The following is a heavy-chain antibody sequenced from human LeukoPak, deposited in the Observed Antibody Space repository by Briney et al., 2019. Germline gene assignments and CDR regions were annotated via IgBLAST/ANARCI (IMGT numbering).Heavy chain of an antibody. J-gene: IGHJ3*02. V-gene: IGHV3-74*01. D-gene: IGHD6-25*01. CDR3: ARVGGVSGRAFDM. CDR1: GFTFSSYW. Sequence: TGGSLRLSCAASGFTFSSYWMHWVRQDPGKGLVWVSYIRGDGTSTSYADSVKGRFTISRDNAKNTLYLQMNSLRVEDTAVYYCARVGGVSGRAFDMWGQGTMVTVSS. CDR2: IRGDGTST.